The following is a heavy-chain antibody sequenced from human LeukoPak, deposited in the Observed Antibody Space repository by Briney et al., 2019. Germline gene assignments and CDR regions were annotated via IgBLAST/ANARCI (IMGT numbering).Heavy chain of an antibody. CDR1: GFTFSSYS. V-gene: IGHV3-21*01. Sequence: GGSLRLSCAASGFTFSSYSRNWVRQPPGKGLEWVSSISSSSSYIYYADSAKGRFTISRDNAKNSLYLQMNSLIAEDTAVYYCARRMVYAPLGAFDIWGQGTMVTVSS. J-gene: IGHJ3*02. CDR2: ISSSSSYI. CDR3: ARRMVYAPLGAFDI. D-gene: IGHD2-8*01.